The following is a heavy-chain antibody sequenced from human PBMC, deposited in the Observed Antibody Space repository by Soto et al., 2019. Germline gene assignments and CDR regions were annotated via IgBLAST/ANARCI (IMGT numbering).Heavy chain of an antibody. CDR1: GFTFSSYA. Sequence: EVQLLESGGGLVQPGGSLRLSCAASGFTFSSYAMNWVRQAPGNGLEWVSALSGGGVRPYYADSVKGRFTLSSDKSTITLYVQRNSLSAEDTAVYYCARDRLTGYRYFDLWGRGTLVTVSS. CDR3: ARDRLTGYRYFDL. J-gene: IGHJ2*01. CDR2: LSGGGVRP. D-gene: IGHD2-2*02. V-gene: IGHV3-23*01.